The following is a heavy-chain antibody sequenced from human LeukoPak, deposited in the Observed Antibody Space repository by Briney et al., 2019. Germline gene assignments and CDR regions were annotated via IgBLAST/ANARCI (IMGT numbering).Heavy chain of an antibody. CDR3: ARGQLERATNAFDI. J-gene: IGHJ3*02. D-gene: IGHD1-1*01. V-gene: IGHV1-18*01. Sequence: GASVKVSCKASGYTFTSYGISWVRQAPGQGLEWMGWISAYNGNTNYAQKLQGRVTITADKSTSTAYMELSSLRSEDTAVYYCARGQLERATNAFDIWGQGTMVTVSS. CDR1: GYTFTSYG. CDR2: ISAYNGNT.